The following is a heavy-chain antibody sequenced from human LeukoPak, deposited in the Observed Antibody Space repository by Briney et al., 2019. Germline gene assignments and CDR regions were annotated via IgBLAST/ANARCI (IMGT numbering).Heavy chain of an antibody. V-gene: IGHV1-69*10. D-gene: IGHD5-24*01. CDR2: IIPIAGIV. J-gene: IGHJ6*02. Sequence: GASVKVSCKASGGTFSSYAISWVRQAPGQGLEWMGGIIPIAGIVNYAQKFQGRVTIIADKSTSTAYMELSSLRSEDTAVYYCHMGEDGYNGNYGMDVWGQGTTVTVSS. CDR3: HMGEDGYNGNYGMDV. CDR1: GGTFSSYA.